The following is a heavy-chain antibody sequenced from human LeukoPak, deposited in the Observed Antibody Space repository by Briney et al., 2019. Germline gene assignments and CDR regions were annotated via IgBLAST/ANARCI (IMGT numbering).Heavy chain of an antibody. J-gene: IGHJ4*02. CDR3: ARRGPQRAVAYFDY. Sequence: GESLKISCKGSGYRFNTYWIAWVRQMPGKGLEWMGIIYPGDSDTTYSPSFQGQVTISIDKSISTAYLQWSSLKASDNAVYYCARRGPQRAVAYFDYWGQGTLVTVSS. CDR1: GYRFNTYW. D-gene: IGHD2-15*01. CDR2: IYPGDSDT. V-gene: IGHV5-51*01.